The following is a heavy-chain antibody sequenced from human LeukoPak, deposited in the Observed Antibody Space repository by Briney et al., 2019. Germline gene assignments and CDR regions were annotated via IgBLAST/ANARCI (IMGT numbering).Heavy chain of an antibody. Sequence: GGSLRLSCAASGFTFDDYAMNWVRQAPGKGLEWVSGISWNSGSIGYADSVKGRFTISRDNAKNSLYLQMTSRRAENTALIYGPKDMGGGIAAGGLDYWGQGTLVTVSS. CDR3: PKDMGGGIAAGGLDY. CDR2: ISWNSGSI. V-gene: IGHV3-9*01. CDR1: GFTFDDYA. D-gene: IGHD6-13*01. J-gene: IGHJ4*02.